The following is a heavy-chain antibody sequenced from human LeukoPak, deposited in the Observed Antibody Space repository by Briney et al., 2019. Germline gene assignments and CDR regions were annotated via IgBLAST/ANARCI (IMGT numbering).Heavy chain of an antibody. D-gene: IGHD2-8*01. Sequence: GGSLRLSCAASGFTFSSYSMNWVRQAPGKGLEWVSYIISSGSSSTIYYADSVKGRFTISRHNAKNSLYLQMNSLRAEDTAVYYCARVLGGVGWFDPWGQGTLVTVSS. V-gene: IGHV3-48*01. CDR3: ARVLGGVGWFDP. CDR2: IISSGSSSTI. J-gene: IGHJ5*02. CDR1: GFTFSSYS.